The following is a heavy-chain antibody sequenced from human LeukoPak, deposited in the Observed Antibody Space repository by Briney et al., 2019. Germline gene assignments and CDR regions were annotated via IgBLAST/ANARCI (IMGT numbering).Heavy chain of an antibody. CDR3: ARTFIVGAYDAFDI. CDR2: ISSNSSYI. Sequence: PGGSLRLSCAASGFTFSSYSMNWVRQAPGKGLEWVSSISSNSSYIYYADSVKGRFTISRDNAKNSLYLQMNSLRAEDTAVYYCARTFIVGAYDAFDIWGQGTMVTVSS. V-gene: IGHV3-21*01. D-gene: IGHD1-26*01. CDR1: GFTFSSYS. J-gene: IGHJ3*02.